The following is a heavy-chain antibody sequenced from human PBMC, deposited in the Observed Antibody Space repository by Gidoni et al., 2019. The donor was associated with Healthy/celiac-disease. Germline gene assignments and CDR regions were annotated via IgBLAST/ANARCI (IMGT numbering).Heavy chain of an antibody. CDR1: GFTFDAYA. V-gene: IGHV3-9*01. CDR2: SSWNSGSI. D-gene: IGHD3-10*01. CDR3: AKDMGDYYGSGSPLGMDV. Sequence: EVQLVESGGGLVQPGRSLRLSCAASGFTFDAYAMHWVRQAPGKGLEWVSGSSWNSGSIGYADSVKGRFTISRDNAKNSLYLQMNSLRAEDTALYYCAKDMGDYYGSGSPLGMDVWGQGTTVTVSS. J-gene: IGHJ6*02.